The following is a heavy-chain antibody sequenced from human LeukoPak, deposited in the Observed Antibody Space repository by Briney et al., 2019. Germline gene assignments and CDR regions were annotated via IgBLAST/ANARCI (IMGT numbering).Heavy chain of an antibody. Sequence: ASVKVSCRASGYTFTGYHIHWVRQAPGQGLEWMGRINPNSGDTNYAQNFQGRVTMTRDTSINTAYMELSRLRTDDTAVYYCARDYCSSTSCLFDYWGQGTLVTVSS. D-gene: IGHD2-2*01. CDR1: GYTFTGYH. CDR2: INPNSGDT. CDR3: ARDYCSSTSCLFDY. V-gene: IGHV1-2*06. J-gene: IGHJ4*02.